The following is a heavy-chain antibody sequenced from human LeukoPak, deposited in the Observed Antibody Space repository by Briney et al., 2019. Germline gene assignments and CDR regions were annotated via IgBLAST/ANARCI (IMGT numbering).Heavy chain of an antibody. CDR3: AREMLAAVAAQS. Sequence: GGSLRLSCAASGFPLRNYAMSWVRQAPGKGLEWVSDINGSGGSTYYADSVKGRFTISRDNAKNSLYLQMNSLRAEDTAVYYCAREMLAAVAAQSWGQGTLVTVSS. CDR1: GFPLRNYA. J-gene: IGHJ5*02. D-gene: IGHD6-19*01. V-gene: IGHV3-23*01. CDR2: INGSGGST.